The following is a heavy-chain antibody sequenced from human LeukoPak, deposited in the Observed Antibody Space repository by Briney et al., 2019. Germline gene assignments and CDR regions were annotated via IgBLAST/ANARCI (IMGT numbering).Heavy chain of an antibody. V-gene: IGHV3-48*03. Sequence: GGSLRLSCAASGFTFSSYEMKWVRQAPGKGLEWVSYISSSGSTIYYADSVKGRFTISRDNAKNSLYLQMNSLRAQDTAVYYCASSLTTVNDWGQGTLVTVSS. CDR1: GFTFSSYE. CDR3: ASSLTTVND. CDR2: ISSSGSTI. D-gene: IGHD4-17*01. J-gene: IGHJ4*02.